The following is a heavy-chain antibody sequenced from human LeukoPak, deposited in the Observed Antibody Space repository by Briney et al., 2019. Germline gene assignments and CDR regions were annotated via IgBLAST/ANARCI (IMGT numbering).Heavy chain of an antibody. Sequence: KPSETLSLTCAVYGGSFSGYYWSWIRQPPGKGLEWIGEINHSGSTNYNPSLKSRVTISVDTSKNQFSLKLNSMTAADTAVYYCARGRRLEWLLTYWGQGTLVTVSS. CDR2: INHSGST. V-gene: IGHV4-34*01. D-gene: IGHD3-3*01. CDR3: ARGRRLEWLLTY. J-gene: IGHJ4*02. CDR1: GGSFSGYY.